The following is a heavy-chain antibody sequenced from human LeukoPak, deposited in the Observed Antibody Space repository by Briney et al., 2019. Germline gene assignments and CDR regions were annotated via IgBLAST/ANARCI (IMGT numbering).Heavy chain of an antibody. V-gene: IGHV3-23*01. J-gene: IGHJ4*02. Sequence: GGSLRLSCEASGFTFSSFAMTWVRQAPGKGLEWVSGISGSGGGTYYADSVKGRFTISRDNSKNTLYLQMSSLRAEDTAVYYCAKEREQWLVLGVVVYWGQGTLVTVSS. CDR2: ISGSGGGT. D-gene: IGHD6-19*01. CDR3: AKEREQWLVLGVVVY. CDR1: GFTFSSFA.